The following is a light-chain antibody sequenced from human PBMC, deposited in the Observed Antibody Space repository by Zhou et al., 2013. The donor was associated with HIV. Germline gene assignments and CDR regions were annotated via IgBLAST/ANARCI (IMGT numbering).Light chain of an antibody. CDR2: LAS. CDR3: QQYSDYPWT. V-gene: IGKV1-39*01. Sequence: DIQMTQSPSSLSASVGDRVTITCRASQSIRNYLNWYQQRPGKAPKLLIYLASTLEYGVPARFSGSASGTEFTLTISGLQPDDFAVYFCQQYSDYPWTFGQGTKLEVK. J-gene: IGKJ1*01. CDR1: QSIRNY.